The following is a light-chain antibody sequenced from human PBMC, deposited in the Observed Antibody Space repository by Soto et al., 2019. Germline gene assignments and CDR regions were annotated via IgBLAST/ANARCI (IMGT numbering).Light chain of an antibody. CDR2: VNSDGRH. V-gene: IGLV4-69*02. J-gene: IGLJ2*01. CDR3: QTWVTGTYVV. Sequence: QSVLTQSPSASASLGASVKLTCTLSSGHSSYAIAWHQKQPEKGPRYLMKVNSDGRHIKGDGIPDRFSGSSSGDERYLTISNPQSKDDADYYCQTWVTGTYVVFGGGTKLTVL. CDR1: SGHSSYA.